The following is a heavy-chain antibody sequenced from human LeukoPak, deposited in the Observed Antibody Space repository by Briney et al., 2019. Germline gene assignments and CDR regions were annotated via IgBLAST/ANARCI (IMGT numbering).Heavy chain of an antibody. CDR3: ARDRLIAAADDYYYYGMDV. CDR2: IYYSGST. V-gene: IGHV4-59*01. Sequence: SETLSLTCTVSGGSISSYYWSWIRQPPGKGLERIGYIYYSGSTNYNPSLKSRVTISVDTSKNQFSLKLSSVTAADTAVYYCARDRLIAAADDYYYYGMDVWGQGTTVTVSS. J-gene: IGHJ6*02. D-gene: IGHD6-13*01. CDR1: GGSISSYY.